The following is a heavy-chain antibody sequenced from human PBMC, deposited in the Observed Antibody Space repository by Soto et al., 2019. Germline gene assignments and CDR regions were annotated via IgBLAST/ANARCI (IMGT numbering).Heavy chain of an antibody. CDR2: IWYDGSNK. J-gene: IGHJ6*02. CDR1: GFTFSSYG. Sequence: PGGSLRLSCASSGFTFSSYGMHWVRQAPGKGLEWVAVIWYDGSNKYYADSVKGRFTISRDNSKNTLYLQMNSLRAEDTAVYYCAREQQLVPKTYYYYGMDVWGQGTTVTVSS. D-gene: IGHD6-13*01. V-gene: IGHV3-33*01. CDR3: AREQQLVPKTYYYYGMDV.